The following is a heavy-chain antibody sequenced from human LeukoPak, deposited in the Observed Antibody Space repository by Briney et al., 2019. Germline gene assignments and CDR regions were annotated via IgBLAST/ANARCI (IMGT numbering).Heavy chain of an antibody. V-gene: IGHV1-46*01. Sequence: ASVKVSCKASGYTFTGYYMHWVRQAPGQGLEWMGGIIPIFGTANYAQKFQGRVTMTRDTSTSTVYMELSSLRSEDTAVYYCARDNMVRVGGFDYWGQGTLVTVSS. J-gene: IGHJ4*02. CDR1: GYTFTGYY. CDR2: IIPIFGTA. D-gene: IGHD3-10*01. CDR3: ARDNMVRVGGFDY.